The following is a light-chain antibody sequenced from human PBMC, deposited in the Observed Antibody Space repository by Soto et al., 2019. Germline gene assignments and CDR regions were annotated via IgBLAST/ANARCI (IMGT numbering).Light chain of an antibody. CDR2: GAS. Sequence: EIVLTQSPATLSVSPGERATLSCRASHSVSSNLACYQQKPRQAPRLLIYGASTRSTGIPASSSSSGSGTLFTLTISILQSEDVAYYCWQQYNNWWTFGQGTKVDIK. CDR3: QQYNNWWT. CDR1: HSVSSN. V-gene: IGKV3-15*01. J-gene: IGKJ1*01.